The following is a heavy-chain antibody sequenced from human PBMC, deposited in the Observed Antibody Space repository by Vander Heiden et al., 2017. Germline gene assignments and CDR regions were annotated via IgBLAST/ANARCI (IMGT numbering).Heavy chain of an antibody. CDR3: AKALQSVVTHEYYFDY. J-gene: IGHJ4*02. D-gene: IGHD2-15*01. Sequence: EVQLLESGGGLVQPGGSLRLSCAASGFTFSSYAMSWVRQAPGKGLEWVSAISGSGGSTYYADSVKGRFTISRDNSKNTLYLQMNSLRAEDTAVYYCAKALQSVVTHEYYFDYWGQGTLVTVSS. V-gene: IGHV3-23*01. CDR2: ISGSGGST. CDR1: GFTFSSYA.